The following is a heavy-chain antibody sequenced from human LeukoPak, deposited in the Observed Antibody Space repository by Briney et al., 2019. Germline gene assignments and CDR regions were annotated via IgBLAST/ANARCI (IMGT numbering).Heavy chain of an antibody. J-gene: IGHJ5*02. D-gene: IGHD2-15*01. CDR1: GGSFSGYH. Sequence: SETLSLTCAVYGGSFSGYHWSWIRQPPGKGLEWIGEIIHSGSTNYNPSLKSRVTISLDTSKNQFSLKLSSVTAADTAVYYCARNVPVVVAATKSGDWFDPWDQGTLVTVSS. CDR3: ARNVPVVVAATKSGDWFDP. V-gene: IGHV4-34*12. CDR2: IIHSGST.